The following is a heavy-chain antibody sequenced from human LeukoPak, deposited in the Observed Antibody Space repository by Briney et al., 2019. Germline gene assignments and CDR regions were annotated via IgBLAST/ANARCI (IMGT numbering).Heavy chain of an antibody. Sequence: ASVKVSCKASGYTFTSYDINWVRQATGQGLEWMGWINPNSGGTNYAQKFQGRVTMTRDTSISTAYMELSRLRSDDTAVYYCARDTESDGYKPFDYWGQGTLVTVSS. V-gene: IGHV1-2*02. CDR1: GYTFTSYD. D-gene: IGHD5-24*01. CDR3: ARDTESDGYKPFDY. J-gene: IGHJ4*02. CDR2: INPNSGGT.